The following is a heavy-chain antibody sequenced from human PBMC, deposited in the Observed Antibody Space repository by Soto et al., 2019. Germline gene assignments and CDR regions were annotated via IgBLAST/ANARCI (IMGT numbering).Heavy chain of an antibody. D-gene: IGHD5-12*01. CDR3: ARQRWLPKGADDY. V-gene: IGHV4-31*03. Sequence: QVQLQESGPGLVKPSQTLSLTCTVSGGSISSGGYYWSWIRQHPGKGLEWIGYIYYSGSTYYNPSLQRRDTLSVDPSKNPFAPKLRSVTAAATAVYSCARQRWLPKGADDYWGQGSLVTVSS. J-gene: IGHJ4*02. CDR1: GGSISSGGYY. CDR2: IYYSGST.